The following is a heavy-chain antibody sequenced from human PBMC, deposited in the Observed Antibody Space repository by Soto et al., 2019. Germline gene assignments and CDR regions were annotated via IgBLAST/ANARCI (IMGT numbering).Heavy chain of an antibody. D-gene: IGHD6-13*01. CDR2: INAGNGNT. J-gene: IGHJ4*02. CDR1: GYTFTSYA. Sequence: ASVKVSCKASGYTFTSYAMHWVRQAPGQRLEWMGWINAGNGNTKYSQKFQGRVTITRDTSASTAYMALSSLRSEDTAVYYCASCSYSSSPLQAYYFDYWGQGTMVP. V-gene: IGHV1-3*01. CDR3: ASCSYSSSPLQAYYFDY.